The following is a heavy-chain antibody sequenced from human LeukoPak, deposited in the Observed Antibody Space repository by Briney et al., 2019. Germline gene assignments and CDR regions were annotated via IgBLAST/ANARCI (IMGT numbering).Heavy chain of an antibody. CDR3: ARGAYYHED. V-gene: IGHV3-30-3*01. CDR1: GFTFSSYA. CDR2: ISYDGSNK. D-gene: IGHD3-22*01. Sequence: PGGSLRLSCAASGFTFSSYAMHWVRQAPGKGLEWVAVISYDGSNKYYADSVKGRFTISRDNAKNSLYLQMNSLRAEDTAVYYCARGAYYHEDWGQGSQVTVSS. J-gene: IGHJ4*02.